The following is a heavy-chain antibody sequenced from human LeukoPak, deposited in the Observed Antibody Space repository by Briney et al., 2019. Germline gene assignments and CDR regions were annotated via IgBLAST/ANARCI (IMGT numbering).Heavy chain of an antibody. D-gene: IGHD4-17*01. J-gene: IGHJ4*02. CDR2: IIPIFGTA. CDR3: ASTTSSDYGDYDSPYYFDY. CDR1: GGTFSSYA. Sequence: GASVKVSCKASGGTFSSYAISWVRQAPGQGLEWMGGIIPIFGTANYAQKFQGRVTITADKSTSTAYMELSSLRSEDTAAYYCASTTSSDYGDYDSPYYFDYWGQGTLVTVSS. V-gene: IGHV1-69*06.